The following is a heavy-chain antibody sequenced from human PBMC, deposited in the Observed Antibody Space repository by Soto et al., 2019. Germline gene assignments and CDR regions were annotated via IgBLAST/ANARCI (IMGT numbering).Heavy chain of an antibody. J-gene: IGHJ6*02. CDR2: ISGSGGST. CDR1: GFTFSSYA. CDR3: ARDPPATRHGMDV. Sequence: GGSLRPSCAASGFTFSSYAMSWVRQAPGKGLEWVSAISGSGGSTYYADSVRGRFTISRDNSKNTLYLQMKSLRAEDTAVYYCARDPPATRHGMDVWGQGTTVTVSS. V-gene: IGHV3-23*01.